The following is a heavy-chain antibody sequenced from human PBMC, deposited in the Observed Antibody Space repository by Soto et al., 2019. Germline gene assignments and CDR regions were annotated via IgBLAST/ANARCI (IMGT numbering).Heavy chain of an antibody. V-gene: IGHV3-23*01. CDR1: GFTFSSYA. J-gene: IGHJ6*02. Sequence: GGSLRLSCAASGFTFSSYAMSWVRQAPGKGLEWVSAISGSGGSTYYADSVKGRFTISRDNSKNTLYLQMNSLRAEDTAVYYCAKTRGLATSYYYGMDVWGQGTTVTVSS. CDR2: ISGSGGST. D-gene: IGHD5-12*01. CDR3: AKTRGLATSYYYGMDV.